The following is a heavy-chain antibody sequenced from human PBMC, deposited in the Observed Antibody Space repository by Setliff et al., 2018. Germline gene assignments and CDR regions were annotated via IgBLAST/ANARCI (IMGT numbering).Heavy chain of an antibody. D-gene: IGHD3-22*01. CDR3: ARRVSYDSSGYPLGY. Sequence: GASVKVSCKASGGTFSSYAISWVRQAPGQGLQWMGMVNPSGGHPVYAQKFQGRVTMTSDTSTNTVYMDLSSLTSEDTAVYFCARRVSYDSSGYPLGYWGQGTLVTVSS. CDR1: GGTFSSYA. CDR2: VNPSGGHP. J-gene: IGHJ4*02. V-gene: IGHV1-46*01.